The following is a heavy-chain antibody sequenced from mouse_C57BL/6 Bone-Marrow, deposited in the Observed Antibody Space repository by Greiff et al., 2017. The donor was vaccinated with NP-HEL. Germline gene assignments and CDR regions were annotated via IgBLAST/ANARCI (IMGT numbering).Heavy chain of an antibody. J-gene: IGHJ3*01. CDR2: IYPGSGST. CDR3: ARDLFITTVVDPFAY. Sequence: VQLQQSGAELVKPGASVKMSCKASGYTFTSYWITWVKQRPGQGLEWIGDIYPGSGSTNYNEKFKSKATLTVDTSSSTAYMQLSSLTSEDSAVYYCARDLFITTVVDPFAYWGQGTLVTVSA. CDR1: GYTFTSYW. V-gene: IGHV1-55*01. D-gene: IGHD1-1*01.